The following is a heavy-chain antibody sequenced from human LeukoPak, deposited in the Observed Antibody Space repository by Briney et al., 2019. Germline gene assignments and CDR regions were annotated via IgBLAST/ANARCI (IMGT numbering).Heavy chain of an antibody. CDR3: ASHYYAGAFDI. Sequence: SETLSLTCTVSVGSISSGDYYWSWIRQPPGKGLEWIGYIYYSGSTYYHPSLKSRVTISVDTSKNQFSLKLSSVTAADTAVYYCASHYYAGAFDIWGQGTMVTVSS. J-gene: IGHJ3*02. D-gene: IGHD3-3*01. CDR2: IYYSGST. CDR1: VGSISSGDYY. V-gene: IGHV4-30-4*08.